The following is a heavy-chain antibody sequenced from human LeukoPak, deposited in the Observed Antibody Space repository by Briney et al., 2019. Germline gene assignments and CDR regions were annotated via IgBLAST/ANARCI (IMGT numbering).Heavy chain of an antibody. CDR3: ARSSLRTQNSAYYYDSSGYNRYFQH. V-gene: IGHV4-39*01. D-gene: IGHD3-22*01. CDR2: IYYSGST. Sequence: SETLSLTCTVSGGSISSSSYYWGWIRQPPGKGLEWIGSIYYSGSTYYNPSLKSRVTISVDTSKNQFSLKLSSVTAADTAVYYCARSSLRTQNSAYYYDSSGYNRYFQHWGQGTLVTVSS. CDR1: GGSISSSSYY. J-gene: IGHJ1*01.